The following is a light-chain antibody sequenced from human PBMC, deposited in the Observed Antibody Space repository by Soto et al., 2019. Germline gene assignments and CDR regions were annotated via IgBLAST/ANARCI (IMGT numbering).Light chain of an antibody. J-gene: IGKJ1*01. CDR1: QTVRRI. V-gene: IGKV1-39*01. CDR2: ASS. Sequence: DIPMTQSSSSLSASPGDRVTITCRASQTVRRILYWYQQKARKGPRLLIYASSSLQSGDPPRFRGSGSWTDFTLTINNLQPEDFATYYCQQSSTTPWTLGQGTKVDIK. CDR3: QQSSTTPWT.